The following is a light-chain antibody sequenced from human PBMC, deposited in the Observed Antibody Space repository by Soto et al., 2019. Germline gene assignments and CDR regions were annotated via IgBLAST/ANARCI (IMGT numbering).Light chain of an antibody. CDR2: DAS. V-gene: IGKV1-5*01. Sequence: DIQLTQSPSTLSASLGDRVTISCRASQSISSWLAWYQQKPGKAPKLLIDDASSLESGVPSRFSGSGSGTEFTLTISSLQPDDFATYYCQQYNSYPWTFGQGTKVDIK. CDR3: QQYNSYPWT. J-gene: IGKJ1*01. CDR1: QSISSW.